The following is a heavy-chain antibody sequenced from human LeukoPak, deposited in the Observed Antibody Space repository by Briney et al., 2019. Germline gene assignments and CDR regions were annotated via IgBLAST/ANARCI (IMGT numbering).Heavy chain of an antibody. CDR2: ISYDGSNK. CDR1: GFTFSSYA. CDR3: VRDSFSFGSGPPQLDY. J-gene: IGHJ4*02. D-gene: IGHD3-10*01. Sequence: GGSLRLSCAASGFTFSSYAMHWVRQAPGKGLEWVAVISYDGSNKYYADSVKGRFTISRDNSKNTLYLQMNSLRAEDTAVYYCVRDSFSFGSGPPQLDYWGQGTLVTVSS. V-gene: IGHV3-30-3*01.